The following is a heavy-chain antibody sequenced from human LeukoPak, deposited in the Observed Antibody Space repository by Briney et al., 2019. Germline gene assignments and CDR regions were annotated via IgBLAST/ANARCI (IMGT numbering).Heavy chain of an antibody. D-gene: IGHD3-22*01. V-gene: IGHV3-73*01. CDR1: GFAFSGSA. J-gene: IGHJ4*02. CDR3: TRPSFDSSVSGVVY. Sequence: GALLLSCATSGFAFSGSAIHWVRQASGKGLEWVGRIRSKANNYATTDVASVRGRFTISRDDSKNTAYLQMNSLKTEDTAVYYCTRPSFDSSVSGVVYWGQGTLVTVSS. CDR2: IRSKANNYAT.